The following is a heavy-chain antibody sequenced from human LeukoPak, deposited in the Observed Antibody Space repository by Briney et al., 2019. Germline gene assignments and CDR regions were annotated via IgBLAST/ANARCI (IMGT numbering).Heavy chain of an antibody. J-gene: IGHJ5*02. V-gene: IGHV3-30*04. CDR1: GFTFSSYA. CDR2: ISYDGSNK. D-gene: IGHD3-10*01. Sequence: GGSLRLSCAASGFTFSSYAMHWVRRAPGKGLEWVAVISYDGSNKYYADSVKGRFTISRDNSKNTLYLQMNSLRAEDTAVYYCAREGSYYYGSGKNWFDPWGQGTLVTVSS. CDR3: AREGSYYYGSGKNWFDP.